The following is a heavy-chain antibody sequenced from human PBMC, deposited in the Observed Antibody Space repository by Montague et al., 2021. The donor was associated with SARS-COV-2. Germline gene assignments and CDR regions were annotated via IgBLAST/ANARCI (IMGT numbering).Heavy chain of an antibody. J-gene: IGHJ4*02. D-gene: IGHD6-13*01. CDR1: GFTFSSYE. CDR2: ISSSGSTI. V-gene: IGHV3-48*03. Sequence: SLRLSCAASGFTFSSYEMNWVRQAPGKGLEWVSYISSSGSTIYYADSVKGRFTISRDNAKNSLYLQMNSLRAEDTAVYYCARYSSSWYPFDYWGQGTLVTVSS. CDR3: ARYSSSWYPFDY.